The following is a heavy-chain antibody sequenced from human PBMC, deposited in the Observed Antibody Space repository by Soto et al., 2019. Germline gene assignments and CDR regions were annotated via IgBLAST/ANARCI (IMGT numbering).Heavy chain of an antibody. D-gene: IGHD6-6*01. Sequence: QLQLQELGPGLVKPSETLSLTCTVSGGSISSSSYYWGWIRQPPGKGLEWIGSIYYSGSTYYNPSLKSRVTISVDTSKNQFSLKLSSVTAADTAVYYCARQMEKQLAPFDYWGQGTLVTVSS. CDR2: IYYSGST. J-gene: IGHJ4*02. CDR3: ARQMEKQLAPFDY. CDR1: GGSISSSSYY. V-gene: IGHV4-39*01.